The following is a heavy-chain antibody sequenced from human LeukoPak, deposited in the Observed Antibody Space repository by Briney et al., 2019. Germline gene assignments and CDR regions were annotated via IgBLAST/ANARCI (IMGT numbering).Heavy chain of an antibody. J-gene: IGHJ4*02. V-gene: IGHV3-72*01. CDR1: GFTFSDHY. CDR3: ARAGGSGSYYTYYFDY. Sequence: GGSLRLSCAASGFTFSDHYMDWVRQAPGKGLEWVGRVRNKANSYTTDYAASVKGRFTISRDGSKNSLYLQMNSLKIEDTAVYYCARAGGSGSYYTYYFDYWGQGTLVTVSS. D-gene: IGHD1-26*01. CDR2: VRNKANSYTT.